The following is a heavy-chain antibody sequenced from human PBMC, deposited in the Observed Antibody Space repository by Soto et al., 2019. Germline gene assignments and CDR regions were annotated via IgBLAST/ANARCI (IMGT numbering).Heavy chain of an antibody. D-gene: IGHD3-22*01. V-gene: IGHV5-51*01. CDR3: ARILDYYDSSGYYIDY. CDR1: GYSFTSYW. J-gene: IGHJ4*02. Sequence: GESLKISCKGSGYSFTSYWIGWVRQMPGKGLEWMVIIYPGDSDTRYSPSFQGQVTISADKSISTAYLQWSSLKASDTAMYYCARILDYYDSSGYYIDYWGQGTLVTVSS. CDR2: IYPGDSDT.